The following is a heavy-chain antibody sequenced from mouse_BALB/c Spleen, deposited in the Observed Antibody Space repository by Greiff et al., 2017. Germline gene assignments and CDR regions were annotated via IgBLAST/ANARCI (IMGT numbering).Heavy chain of an antibody. CDR1: GFTFSSFG. V-gene: IGHV5-17*02. J-gene: IGHJ4*01. Sequence: EVKLVESGGGLVQPGGSRKLSCAASGFTFSSFGMHWVRQAPEKGLEWVAYISSGSSTIYYADTVKGRFTISRDNPKNTLFLQMTSLRSEDTAMYYCAREAPYAMDYWGQGTSVTVSS. CDR2: ISSGSSTI. CDR3: AREAPYAMDY.